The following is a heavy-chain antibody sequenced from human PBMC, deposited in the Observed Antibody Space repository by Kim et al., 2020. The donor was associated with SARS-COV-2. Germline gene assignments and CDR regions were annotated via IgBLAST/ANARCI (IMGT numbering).Heavy chain of an antibody. V-gene: IGHV4-59*01. CDR3: SRRETRALFPSD. CDR2: VYFRGTT. J-gene: IGHJ1*01. D-gene: IGHD3-10*02. Sequence: SETLSLTCTVSGDSMSADYWNWIRQSPGKGLEWIGYVYFRGTTSYNPSLKTRVTISIDMSKSQFSLKLNSVTAADTAASYCSRRETRALFPSDWG. CDR1: GDSMSADY.